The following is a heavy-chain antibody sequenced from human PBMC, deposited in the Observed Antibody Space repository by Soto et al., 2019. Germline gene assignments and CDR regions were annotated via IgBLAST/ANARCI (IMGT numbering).Heavy chain of an antibody. J-gene: IGHJ6*02. Sequence: PGGSLRLSCAASGFTFSSYAMHWVRQAPGKGLEWVAVISYDGSNKYYADSVKGRFTISRDNSKNTPYLQMNSLRAEDTAVYYCARDRLTGTTPYYGMDVWGQGTTVTVSS. D-gene: IGHD1-7*01. CDR3: ARDRLTGTTPYYGMDV. V-gene: IGHV3-30-3*01. CDR1: GFTFSSYA. CDR2: ISYDGSNK.